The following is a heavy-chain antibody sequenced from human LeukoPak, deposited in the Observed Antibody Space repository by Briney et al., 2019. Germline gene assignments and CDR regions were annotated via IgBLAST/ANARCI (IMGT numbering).Heavy chain of an antibody. J-gene: IGHJ3*02. CDR1: GFTFSGSA. CDR3: TRVLYCSGGSCYTKDFQEEDDAFDI. CDR2: IRSKANSYAT. V-gene: IGHV3-73*01. D-gene: IGHD2-15*01. Sequence: TGGSLRLSCAASGFTFSGSAMHWVRQASGKGLEWVGRIRSKANSYATAYAASVKGRFTISRDDSKDTAYLQMNSLKTEDTAVYYCTRVLYCSGGSCYTKDFQEEDDAFDIWGQGTMVTVSS.